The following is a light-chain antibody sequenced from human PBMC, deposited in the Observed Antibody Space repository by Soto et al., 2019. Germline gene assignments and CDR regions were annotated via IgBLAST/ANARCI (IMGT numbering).Light chain of an antibody. CDR1: SSDVGGYNY. J-gene: IGLJ2*01. Sequence: QSALTQPPSASGSPGQSVTISCTGTSSDVGGYNYVSWYQQHPGKAPKLMIYEVSKRPSGVPDRFSGSKSGNTASLTVSGLQAADEADYYCSSYAGSNNVVFGGGTKLTV. CDR2: EVS. CDR3: SSYAGSNNVV. V-gene: IGLV2-8*01.